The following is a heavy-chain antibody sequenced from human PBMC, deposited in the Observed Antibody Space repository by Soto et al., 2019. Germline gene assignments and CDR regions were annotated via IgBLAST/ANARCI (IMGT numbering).Heavy chain of an antibody. CDR1: GYTFTRYD. D-gene: IGHD3-9*01. Sequence: QVQLVQSGAEVKKPGASVKVSCKASGYTFTRYDINWVRQATGQGLEWMAWMNPNSGNTGYAQKFQGRVTMTRITSISTAYMELSSRRSEATAVYYCARGNLRDFEWSPPRYWFDPWGQGSLVAVSS. CDR2: MNPNSGNT. CDR3: ARGNLRDFEWSPPRYWFDP. V-gene: IGHV1-8*02. J-gene: IGHJ5*02.